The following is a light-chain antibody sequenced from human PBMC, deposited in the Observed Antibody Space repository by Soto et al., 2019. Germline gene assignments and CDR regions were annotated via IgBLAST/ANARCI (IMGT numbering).Light chain of an antibody. CDR3: QQRSNWPPT. J-gene: IGKJ1*01. Sequence: EIVLTQSPDTLSLSPGERATLSCRASQSVSSYLAWYQQKPGQAPRLLIYDASTRATGIPARFSGSGSGTDFTLTITSLESEDFAVYYCQQRSNWPPTFGQGTNVEIK. CDR1: QSVSSY. V-gene: IGKV3-11*01. CDR2: DAS.